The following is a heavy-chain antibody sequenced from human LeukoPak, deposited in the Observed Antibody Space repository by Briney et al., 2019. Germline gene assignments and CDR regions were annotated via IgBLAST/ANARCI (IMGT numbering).Heavy chain of an antibody. CDR3: ARDATTATGWVYMDV. V-gene: IGHV3-53*01. D-gene: IGHD6-13*01. J-gene: IGHJ6*03. CDR2: IYSDNT. CDR1: GFTVSSNS. Sequence: GGSLRLSCTVSGFTVSSNSMSWVRQAPGKGLEWVSFIYSDNTHYSDSVKGRFTISRDNAKNSLYLQMNSLRAEDTALYYCARDATTATGWVYMDVWGKGTTVTISS.